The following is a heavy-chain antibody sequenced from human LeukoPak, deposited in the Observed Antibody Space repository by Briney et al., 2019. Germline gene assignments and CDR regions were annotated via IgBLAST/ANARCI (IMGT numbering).Heavy chain of an antibody. CDR3: ARRLTQYDCFDP. CDR1: GFTFSDYI. J-gene: IGHJ5*02. CDR2: ISSSSNTI. D-gene: IGHD2-2*01. V-gene: IGHV3-48*04. Sequence: GGSLRLSCAASGFTFSDYIMNWVRQAPGKGLEWVSYISSSSNTIYYADSVKGRFTISRDNARNSLYLQMNSLRVEDTAVYYCARRLTQYDCFDPWGQGILVTVSS.